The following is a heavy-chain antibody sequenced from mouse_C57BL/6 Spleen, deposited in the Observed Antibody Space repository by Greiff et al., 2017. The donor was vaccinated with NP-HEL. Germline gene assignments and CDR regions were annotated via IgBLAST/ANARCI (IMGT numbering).Heavy chain of an antibody. CDR2: IYPGDGDT. CDR1: GYAFSSSW. V-gene: IGHV1-82*01. D-gene: IGHD1-1*01. Sequence: VQGVESGPELVKPGASVKISCKASGYAFSSSWMNWVKQRPGKGLEWIGRIYPGDGDTNYNGKFKGKATLTADKSSSTAYMQLSSLTSEDSAVYFCAKGAYEGVVSLFDYWGQGTTLTVSS. CDR3: AKGAYEGVVSLFDY. J-gene: IGHJ2*01.